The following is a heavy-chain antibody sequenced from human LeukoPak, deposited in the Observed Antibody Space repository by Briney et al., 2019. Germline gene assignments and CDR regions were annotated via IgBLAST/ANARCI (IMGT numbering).Heavy chain of an antibody. J-gene: IGHJ4*02. CDR3: AREGLHWYYDGSNYYSPFDY. V-gene: IGHV4-31*03. CDR2: IYYSGST. Sequence: SETLSRTCTVSGGSISSGGYYWSWIRQHPGKGLEWIGYIYYSGSTYYNPSLKSRVTISVDTSKNQFSLQLNSVTPEDTAVYYCAREGLHWYYDGSNYYSPFDYWGQGTLVTVSS. D-gene: IGHD3-22*01. CDR1: GGSISSGGYY.